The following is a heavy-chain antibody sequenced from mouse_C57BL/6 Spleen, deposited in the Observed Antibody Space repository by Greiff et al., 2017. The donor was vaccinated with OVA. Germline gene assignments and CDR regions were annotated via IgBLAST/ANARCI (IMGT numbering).Heavy chain of an antibody. CDR3: ARSSMSYYGSSFDY. Sequence: QVQLQQPGAELVKPGASVKLSCTASGYTFTSYWMHWVQQTPGQGLEWIGMIHPNSGSTNYNEKFKSKATLTVDKTSSTAYMQLSSLTSEDSAVYYCARSSMSYYGSSFDYWGQGTTLTVSS. J-gene: IGHJ2*01. D-gene: IGHD1-1*01. CDR1: GYTFTSYW. V-gene: IGHV1-64*01. CDR2: IHPNSGST.